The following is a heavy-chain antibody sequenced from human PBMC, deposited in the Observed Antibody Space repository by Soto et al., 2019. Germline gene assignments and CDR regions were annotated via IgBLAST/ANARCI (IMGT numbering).Heavy chain of an antibody. CDR2: ISYDGSNK. D-gene: IGHD2-8*01. CDR1: GFTFSSYG. V-gene: IGHV3-30*18. J-gene: IGHJ4*02. CDR3: AKDWGGYCTNGVCYVFDY. Sequence: QVQLVESGGGVVQPGRSLRLSCAASGFTFSSYGMHWVRQAPGKGLEWVAVISYDGSNKYYADSVKGRFTISRDNSKNTLYRQMNRLRAEDTAVYYCAKDWGGYCTNGVCYVFDYWGQGTLVTVSS.